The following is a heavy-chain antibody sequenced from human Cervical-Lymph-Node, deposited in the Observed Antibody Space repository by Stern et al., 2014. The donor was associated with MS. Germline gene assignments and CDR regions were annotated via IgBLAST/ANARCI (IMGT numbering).Heavy chain of an antibody. CDR2: IVVGSGNP. D-gene: IGHD3-22*01. Sequence: QLVQPGPEVKKPGTSVKVSCKASGFTFTSSAVQWVRQARGQRLAGVGWIVVGSGNPNYAQKFQERVTITRDMSTSTAYMELSSLRSEDTAVYYCAASGVVITEGDAFDIWGQGTMVTVSS. J-gene: IGHJ3*02. CDR3: AASGVVITEGDAFDI. CDR1: GFTFTSSA. V-gene: IGHV1-58*01.